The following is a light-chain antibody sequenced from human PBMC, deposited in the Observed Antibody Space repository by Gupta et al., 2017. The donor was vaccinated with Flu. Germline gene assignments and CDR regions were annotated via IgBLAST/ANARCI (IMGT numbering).Light chain of an antibody. Sequence: QSALTQPASVSGSPGQSITISCTGTNRDIGLYDYVSWYQQHPGKAPKLMIYGVRNRPSGVSSRFSGSKSGNTASLTISGLQADDEADYYCSSYARGSFWVFGGGTKVSVL. CDR2: GVR. CDR3: SSYARGSFWV. V-gene: IGLV2-14*01. CDR1: NRDIGLYDY. J-gene: IGLJ3*02.